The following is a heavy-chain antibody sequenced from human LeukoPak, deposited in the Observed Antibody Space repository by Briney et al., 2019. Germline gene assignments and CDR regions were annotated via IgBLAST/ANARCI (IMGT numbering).Heavy chain of an antibody. D-gene: IGHD6-13*01. J-gene: IGHJ5*02. Sequence: SETLSLTCTVSGGSISSYYWSWIRKPAGKGLEWIGRIYTSGSTNYNPSLKSRVTMSVDTSKNQFSLKLSSVTAADTAVYYCASKAAAGTWFDPWGQGTLVTVSS. CDR3: ASKAAAGTWFDP. CDR1: GGSISSYY. V-gene: IGHV4-4*07. CDR2: IYTSGST.